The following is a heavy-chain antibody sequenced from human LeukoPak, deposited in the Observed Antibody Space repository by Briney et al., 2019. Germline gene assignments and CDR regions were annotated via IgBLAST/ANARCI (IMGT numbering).Heavy chain of an antibody. CDR3: KTDIVVVPAASRSDY. CDR2: INPNSGGT. J-gene: IGHJ4*02. V-gene: IGHV1-2*02. CDR1: GYTFTGYY. Sequence: ASVKVSCKASGYTFTGYYMHWMRQAPGRGLEWMGWINPNSGGTNYAQKFQGRVTMTRDTSISTAYMELSRLRSDDTAVYYCKTDIVVVPAASRSDYWGQGTLVTVSS. D-gene: IGHD2-2*01.